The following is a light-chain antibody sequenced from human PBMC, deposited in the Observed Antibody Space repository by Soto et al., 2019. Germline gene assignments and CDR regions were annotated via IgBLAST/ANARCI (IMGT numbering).Light chain of an antibody. Sequence: SVLTQPPSASGSPGQSVTISCTGTSGDIGGYDYVSWYQQHPGKAPKLMIYEVTKRPLGVPDRFSGSKSGNTASLTVSGLQAEDEADYYCSSYAGSNNPYVFGTGNKGTVL. CDR3: SSYAGSNNPYV. CDR1: SGDIGGYDY. J-gene: IGLJ1*01. CDR2: EVT. V-gene: IGLV2-8*01.